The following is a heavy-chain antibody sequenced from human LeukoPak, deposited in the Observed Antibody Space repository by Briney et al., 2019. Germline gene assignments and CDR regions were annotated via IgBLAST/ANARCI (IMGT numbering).Heavy chain of an antibody. D-gene: IGHD5-24*01. V-gene: IGHV4-34*01. CDR3: ARRDGYNYFES. J-gene: IGHJ4*02. CDR2: INHSGST. CDR1: GGSFSGYY. Sequence: SETLSLTCAVYGGSFSGYYWSWIRQPPGKGLEWIGEINHSGSTYYNPSLKSRVTMSVDTSKNQFSLRLNSVTAADTAVYYCARRDGYNYFESWGQGTLVTVSS.